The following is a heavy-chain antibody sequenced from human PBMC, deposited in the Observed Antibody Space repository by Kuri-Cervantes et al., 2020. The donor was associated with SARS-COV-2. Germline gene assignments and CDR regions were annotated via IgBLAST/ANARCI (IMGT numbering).Heavy chain of an antibody. V-gene: IGHV1-69*13. J-gene: IGHJ6*03. Sequence: SVKVSCKASGGTFSSYDISWVRQAPGQGVEWMGGISPMFGAAKYGQKFQGRVTIIADESTSTAYMELSSLRSEDTAVYYCARDRGQLGIGVYYYYYMDVWGKGTTVTVSS. CDR2: ISPMFGAA. CDR3: ARDRGQLGIGVYYYYYMDV. CDR1: GGTFSSYD. D-gene: IGHD7-27*01.